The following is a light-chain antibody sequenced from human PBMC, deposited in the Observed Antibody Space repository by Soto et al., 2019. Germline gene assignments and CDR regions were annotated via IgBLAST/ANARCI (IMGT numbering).Light chain of an antibody. V-gene: IGKV3-15*01. CDR1: QSVGSN. J-gene: IGKJ1*01. Sequence: EIVMTQSPVTLSVSPGERATLSCRASQSVGSNLAWYQQKPGQAPRLLISGASTGATGVPARFSGSGSGTDFTLTISSLQSEDFAVYYCQQYNNWPWTFGQGTKVDIK. CDR2: GAS. CDR3: QQYNNWPWT.